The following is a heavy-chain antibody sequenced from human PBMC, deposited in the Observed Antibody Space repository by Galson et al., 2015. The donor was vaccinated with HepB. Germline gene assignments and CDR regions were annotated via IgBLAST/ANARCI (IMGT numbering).Heavy chain of an antibody. CDR2: ISSDGSST. Sequence: SLRLSCAASEFTFSTYAMHWVRQAPGKGLEWVAVISSDGSSTYYADSVRGRFTISRDNSKNTLYLQMNSLRAEDTAVYYCARSVYWGQGTLVTVSS. J-gene: IGHJ4*02. CDR1: EFTFSTYA. CDR3: ARSVY. V-gene: IGHV3-30-3*01.